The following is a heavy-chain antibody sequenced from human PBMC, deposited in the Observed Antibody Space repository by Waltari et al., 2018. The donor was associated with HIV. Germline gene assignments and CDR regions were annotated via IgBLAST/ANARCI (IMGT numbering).Heavy chain of an antibody. CDR1: GASISNNNW. V-gene: IGHV4-4*02. D-gene: IGHD6-19*01. CDR3: AEWIYSGGWS. J-gene: IGHJ4*02. Sequence: GTLSLTCAVSGASISNNNWWSWFRQPPGKGLEWIGEIHHSGNTTYTPSLKSRVNISVDKSKNQFSLNLNSVTAADTAVYYCAEWIYSGGWSWGQGILVTVSS. CDR2: IHHSGNT.